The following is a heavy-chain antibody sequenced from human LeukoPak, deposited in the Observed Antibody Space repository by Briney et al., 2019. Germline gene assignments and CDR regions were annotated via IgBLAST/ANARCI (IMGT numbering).Heavy chain of an antibody. Sequence: PGRSLRLSCAASGFTFSSYAMHWVRQAPGKGLEWVAVISYDGSNKYYADSVEGRFTISRDNSKSTLYLQMNSLRAEDTAVYYCARDGNYIDYWGQGTLVTVSS. CDR3: ARDGNYIDY. CDR2: ISYDGSNK. CDR1: GFTFSSYA. J-gene: IGHJ4*02. V-gene: IGHV3-30-3*01.